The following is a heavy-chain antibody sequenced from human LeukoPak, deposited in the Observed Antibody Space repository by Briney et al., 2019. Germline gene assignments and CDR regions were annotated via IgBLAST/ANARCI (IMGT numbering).Heavy chain of an antibody. D-gene: IGHD6-19*01. CDR1: GFTFSTYS. CDR3: ARDKSSGWRNSFEC. J-gene: IGHJ4*02. V-gene: IGHV3-48*01. Sequence: GGSLRLSCAASGFTFSTYSMNWVRQAPGKGLEWVSYISGGSSTMYYADSVKGRFTISRDNAENSLYLQMNSLRAEGTAVYYCARDKSSGWRNSFECWGQGTLVAVSS. CDR2: ISGGSSTM.